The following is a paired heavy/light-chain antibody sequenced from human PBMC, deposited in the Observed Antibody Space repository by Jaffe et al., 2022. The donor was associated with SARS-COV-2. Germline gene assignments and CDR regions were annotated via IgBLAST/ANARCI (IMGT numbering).Heavy chain of an antibody. V-gene: IGHV4-39*02. CDR3: ARADIDSLGPREYRWFGP. CDR1: GGSIKNTTYY. D-gene: IGHD2-8*02. Sequence: QLQLQESGPGLVKPSETLSLTCSVSGGSIKNTTYYWGWIRQSPGKGLEWIGSMSYTGTTYYNPSLKSRVTLSVDTSKNHFSLNLSSVTAADSAVYYCARADIDSLGPREYRWFGPWGQGTLVTVSS. CDR2: MSYTGTT. J-gene: IGHJ5*02.
Light chain of an antibody. CDR3: QQRANWIT. CDR1: QGLSSY. Sequence: EIVLTQSPATLSLSPGERATLSCRASQGLSSYLAWYQHKPGQAPRLLIFDASNRATGIPARFSGSESGTDFTLTISSLEPEDSAVYFCQQRANWITFGQGTRLEIK. J-gene: IGKJ5*01. V-gene: IGKV3-11*01. CDR2: DAS.